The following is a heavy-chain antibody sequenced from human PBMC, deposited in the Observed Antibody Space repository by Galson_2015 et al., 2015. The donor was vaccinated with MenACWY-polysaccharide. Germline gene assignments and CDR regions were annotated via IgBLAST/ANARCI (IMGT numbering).Heavy chain of an antibody. CDR2: INPSSGST. V-gene: IGHV1-46*02. D-gene: IGHD2-2*01. Sequence: SVKVSCKASGYTLNSKYLQWVRQAPGQGLEWMGVINPSSGSTAYAQKFQGRVSMTRDTSTSTVYMEVSSLRSEDTAVYFCARDGPVGVSPRRVADVWGPGATVAVS. J-gene: IGHJ6*02. CDR3: ARDGPVGVSPRRVADV. CDR1: GYTLNSKY.